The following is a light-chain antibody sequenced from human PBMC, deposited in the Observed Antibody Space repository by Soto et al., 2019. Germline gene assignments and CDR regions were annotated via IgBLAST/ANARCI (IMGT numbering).Light chain of an antibody. CDR2: EVT. CDR3: SSYTSTTNPV. Sequence: QSALTQPASLSGSPGQSITISCTGTSSDVGAYNYVSWYQQHPGKAPKLMIYEVTNRPSGISDRFSGSKSGNTASLTISGLQPGDEADYYCSSYTSTTNPVFGGGTQLTVL. CDR1: SSDVGAYNY. V-gene: IGLV2-14*01. J-gene: IGLJ2*01.